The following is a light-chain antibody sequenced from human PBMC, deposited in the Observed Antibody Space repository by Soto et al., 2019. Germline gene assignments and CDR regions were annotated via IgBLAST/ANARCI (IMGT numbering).Light chain of an antibody. V-gene: IGKV3-15*01. CDR1: QSLSST. CDR2: GAS. CDR3: HQYNDWPTT. Sequence: MTQYPATLSVSPGASATLSCRASQSLSSTVAWYQQKPGQAPRLLIYGASTRATGTSARFSGSRSGTEFSLTLSRLQSEDLSVYYCHQYNDWPTTFGQGTKVEIK. J-gene: IGKJ1*01.